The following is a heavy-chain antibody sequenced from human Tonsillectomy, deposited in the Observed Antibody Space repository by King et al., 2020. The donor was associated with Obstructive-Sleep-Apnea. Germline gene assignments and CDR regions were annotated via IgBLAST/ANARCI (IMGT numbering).Heavy chain of an antibody. CDR2: ISWNSGTL. CDR3: AKSLCDYRRSYLDAFDI. V-gene: IGHV3-9*01. J-gene: IGHJ3*02. D-gene: IGHD4-17*01. Sequence: EVQLVESGGGLVQPGRSLRLSCAASGFTFDDYAMHWVRQAPGKGLEWVSGISWNSGTLGYADSVKGRFTISRDNAKNSLYLQMNSLRAEDTALYYCAKSLCDYRRSYLDAFDIWGQGTMVTVSS. CDR1: GFTFDDYA.